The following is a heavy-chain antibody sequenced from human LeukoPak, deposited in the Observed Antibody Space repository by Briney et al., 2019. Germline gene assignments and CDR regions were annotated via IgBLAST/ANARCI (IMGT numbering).Heavy chain of an antibody. CDR2: ISGSGEYT. Sequence: GGSLRLSCAAPGFTFSNYAMNWVRQAPGKGLEWVSGISGSGEYTYYADSVKGRFTISRDNSNDTLYLQMSGLRAEDTAVYYCAKGAQYSRDSLFDYWGQGTLVTVSS. CDR3: AKGAQYSRDSLFDY. D-gene: IGHD5-18*01. J-gene: IGHJ4*02. V-gene: IGHV3-23*01. CDR1: GFTFSNYA.